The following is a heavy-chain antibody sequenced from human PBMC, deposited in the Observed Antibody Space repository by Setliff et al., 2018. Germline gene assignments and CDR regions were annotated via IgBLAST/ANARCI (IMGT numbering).Heavy chain of an antibody. V-gene: IGHV3-15*01. J-gene: IGHJ4*02. Sequence: PGGSLRLSCAASGFPFSSYSMNWVRQAPGKGLEWVGRVKSKTEGATTDYATPVKGRFTISRDDSKKTLYLQMNNLKSEDTAIYYCTRDWGGWYDYWGQGTLVTVSS. D-gene: IGHD6-19*01. CDR2: VKSKTEGATT. CDR1: GFPFSSYS. CDR3: TRDWGGWYDY.